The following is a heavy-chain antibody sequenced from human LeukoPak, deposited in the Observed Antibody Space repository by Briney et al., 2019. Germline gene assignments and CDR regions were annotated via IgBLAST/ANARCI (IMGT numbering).Heavy chain of an antibody. Sequence: SETLSLTCAVYGGSFSGYYWSWIRQPPGKGLEWIGEINHSGSTNYNPSLKSRVTISVDTSKNHFSLKLSSVTAADTAVYYCARDFRGGYDFWSGYYTPYYFDYWGQGMLVTVSP. CDR3: ARDFRGGYDFWSGYYTPYYFDY. CDR2: INHSGST. V-gene: IGHV4-34*01. J-gene: IGHJ4*02. D-gene: IGHD3-3*01. CDR1: GGSFSGYY.